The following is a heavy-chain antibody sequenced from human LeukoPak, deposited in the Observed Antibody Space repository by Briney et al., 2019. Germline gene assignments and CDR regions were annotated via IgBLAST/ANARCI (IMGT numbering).Heavy chain of an antibody. Sequence: PGGSLRLSCAASGFTFRSFWMHWVRQAPGKGLEYVSAISENGDRIYYANSVKGRFTNSRDNSKKTLYLQMDSLRDEDTAVYYCARDGVGGWAFDIWGQGTMVTVSS. CDR2: ISENGDRI. CDR1: GFTFRSFW. V-gene: IGHV3-64*01. D-gene: IGHD3-16*01. J-gene: IGHJ3*02. CDR3: ARDGVGGWAFDI.